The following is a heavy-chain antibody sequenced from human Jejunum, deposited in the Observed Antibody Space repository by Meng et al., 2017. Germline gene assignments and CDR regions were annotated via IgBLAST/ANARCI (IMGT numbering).Heavy chain of an antibody. CDR3: ARADYVRYFDL. D-gene: IGHD3-10*02. J-gene: IGHJ2*01. V-gene: IGHV4-4*02. Sequence: QVQLQGWGPGLCKPSGTLSLTCAVSGGSIESNNWWTWIRQPPGQGLEWIGEVYHSGSTHYNPSLQSRVTISIDNSKNRFSLSLNSVTAADTAIYYCARADYVRYFDLWGRGTLVTVSS. CDR1: GGSIESNNW. CDR2: VYHSGST.